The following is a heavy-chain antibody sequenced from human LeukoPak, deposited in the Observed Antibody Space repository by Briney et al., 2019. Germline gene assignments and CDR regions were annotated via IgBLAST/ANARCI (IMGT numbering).Heavy chain of an antibody. CDR1: GFTFSSYG. J-gene: IGHJ5*02. Sequence: GGSLRLSCAASGFTFSSYGMHWFRQAPGKGLEWVAFIRYDGSNKYYAASVKGRFTISRDNSKNTLYLQMNSLRAEDTAVYYCAKDTTPPKAGFDPWGQGTLVTVSS. V-gene: IGHV3-30*02. D-gene: IGHD1-14*01. CDR2: IRYDGSNK. CDR3: AKDTTPPKAGFDP.